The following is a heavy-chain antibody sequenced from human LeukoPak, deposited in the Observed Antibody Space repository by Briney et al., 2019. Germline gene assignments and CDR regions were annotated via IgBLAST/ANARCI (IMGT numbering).Heavy chain of an antibody. V-gene: IGHV3-53*01. CDR1: GFTFSSYW. D-gene: IGHD3-10*01. CDR3: ARASGNYHTWRFDY. CDR2: IYVGGST. J-gene: IGHJ4*02. Sequence: GGSLRISCAASGFTFSSYWMHWVRQAPGKGLDWVSVIYVGGSTYYAGSVKGRFTISRDNSKNTLYLQMNSLRAEDTAMYYCARASGNYHTWRFDYWGQGTLVTVSS.